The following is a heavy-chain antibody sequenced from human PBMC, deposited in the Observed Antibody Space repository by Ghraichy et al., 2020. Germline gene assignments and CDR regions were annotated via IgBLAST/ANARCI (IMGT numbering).Heavy chain of an antibody. CDR1: GFIFSNYA. J-gene: IGHJ5*02. V-gene: IGHV3-30*18. CDR2: ISHDGSNK. D-gene: IGHD4-11*01. CDR3: AKVTTVIEMINWFDP. Sequence: GGSLRLSCAASGFIFSNYAMHWVRQAPGKGLEWVAVISHDGSNKYYADSVKGRFTISRDNSKNTLYLQMNSLRAEDTAVYYCAKVTTVIEMINWFDPWGQGTLVTVSS.